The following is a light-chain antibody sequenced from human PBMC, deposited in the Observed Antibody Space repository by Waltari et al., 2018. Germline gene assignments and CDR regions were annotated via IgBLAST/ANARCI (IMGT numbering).Light chain of an antibody. Sequence: DIQMTQSPSSLSASVGDRVTITCRASQSISSYLNWYQQKPGKAPNLLIYAASSLQSGVPSRFSGSGSGTDFTLTISSLQPEDFATYYCQQHDNLPLTFGPGTKVDIK. V-gene: IGKV1-39*01. CDR2: AAS. CDR3: QQHDNLPLT. J-gene: IGKJ3*01. CDR1: QSISSY.